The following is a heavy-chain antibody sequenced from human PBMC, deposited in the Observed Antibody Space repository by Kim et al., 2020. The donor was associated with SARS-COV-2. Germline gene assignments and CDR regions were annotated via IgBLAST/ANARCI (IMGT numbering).Heavy chain of an antibody. V-gene: IGHV3-30*18. CDR3: AKGDEYYYGSSPDY. Sequence: GGSLRLSCAASGFTFSSYGMHWVRQAPGKGLEWVAVISYDGSNKYYADSVNGRFTISRDNSKNTLYLQMNSLRAEDTAVYYCAKGDEYYYGSSPDYWGQGTLVTVSS. CDR2: ISYDGSNK. J-gene: IGHJ4*02. D-gene: IGHD3-10*01. CDR1: GFTFSSYG.